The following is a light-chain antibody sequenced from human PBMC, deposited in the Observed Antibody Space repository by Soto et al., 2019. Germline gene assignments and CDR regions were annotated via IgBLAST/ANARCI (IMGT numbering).Light chain of an antibody. CDR2: GAS. Sequence: EVVMTQSPATLSVSPGEGATLSCRASQSVNSNLAWYQQKPGQAPRLLIYGASTRATGIPARFSVSGSGTEFTLTISSLQSEDFAVYYCQQYNDWPPYTFGQGTKVEIK. CDR3: QQYNDWPPYT. CDR1: QSVNSN. J-gene: IGKJ2*01. V-gene: IGKV3-15*01.